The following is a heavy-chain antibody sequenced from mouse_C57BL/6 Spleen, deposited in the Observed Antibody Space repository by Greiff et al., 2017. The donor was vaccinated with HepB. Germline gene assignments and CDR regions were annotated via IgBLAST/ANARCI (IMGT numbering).Heavy chain of an antibody. D-gene: IGHD2-4*01. CDR2: ISNLAYSI. V-gene: IGHV5-15*01. CDR3: ARYDYDGFAY. Sequence: EVKLQESGGGSVQPGGSLKLSCAASGFTFSDYGMAWVRQAPRKGPEWVAFISNLAYSIYYADTVTGRFTISRENAKNTLYLEMSSLRSEDTAMYYCARYDYDGFAYWGQGTLVTVSA. CDR1: GFTFSDYG. J-gene: IGHJ3*01.